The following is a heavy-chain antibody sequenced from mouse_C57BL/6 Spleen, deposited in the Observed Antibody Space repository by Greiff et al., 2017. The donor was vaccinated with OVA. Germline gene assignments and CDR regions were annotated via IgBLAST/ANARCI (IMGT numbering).Heavy chain of an antibody. CDR2: INPSNGGT. V-gene: IGHV1-53*01. CDR3: ASVLWRYAMDY. D-gene: IGHD1-1*02. J-gene: IGHJ4*01. Sequence: QVQLQQPGTELVKPGASVKLSCKASGYTFTSYWMHWVKQRPGQGLEWIGNINPSNGGTNYNEKFKSKATLTVDTSSSTAYMQLSSLTSEDSAVYDCASVLWRYAMDYWGQGTSVTVSS. CDR1: GYTFTSYW.